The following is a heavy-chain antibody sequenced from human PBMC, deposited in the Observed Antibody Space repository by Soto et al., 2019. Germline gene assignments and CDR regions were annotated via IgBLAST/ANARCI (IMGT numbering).Heavy chain of an antibody. CDR1: VFTFRSYS. V-gene: IGHV3-21*01. J-gene: IGHJ4*02. CDR2: ISSSSSYI. CDR3: ARVPDDSSGPIDY. D-gene: IGHD3-22*01. Sequence: GPLRLYGAASVFTFRSYSMNWVRQAPGKGLEWVSSISSSSSYIYYADSVKGRFTISRDNAKNSLYLQMNSLRAEDTAVYYCARVPDDSSGPIDYWGQGTLVTVSS.